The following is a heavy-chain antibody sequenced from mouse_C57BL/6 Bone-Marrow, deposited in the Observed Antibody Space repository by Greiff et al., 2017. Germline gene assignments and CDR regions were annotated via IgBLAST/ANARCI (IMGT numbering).Heavy chain of an antibody. CDR2: ISSGGSYT. CDR3: ARHFYDYPYYYAMDY. Sequence: EVHLVESGGDLVKPGGSLKLSCAASGFTFSSYGMSWVRQTPDKRLEWVATISSGGSYTYYPDSVKGRFTISRDNAKNTLYLQMSSLKSEDTAMYDCARHFYDYPYYYAMDYWGQGTSVTVSS. J-gene: IGHJ4*01. D-gene: IGHD2-4*01. V-gene: IGHV5-6*01. CDR1: GFTFSSYG.